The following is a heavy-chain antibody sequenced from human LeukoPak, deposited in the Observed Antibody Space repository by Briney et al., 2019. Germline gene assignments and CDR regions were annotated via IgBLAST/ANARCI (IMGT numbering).Heavy chain of an antibody. Sequence: ASVKVSCKASGYTFTSYGISWVRQAPGQGLEWMGWISAYNGNTNYAQKLQGRVTMTTDTSTSTAYMELRSLRSDDTAVYYCARGHPGFGYYYDSSGYKNWGQGTLVTVSS. CDR1: GYTFTSYG. D-gene: IGHD3-22*01. CDR3: ARGHPGFGYYYDSSGYKN. CDR2: ISAYNGNT. V-gene: IGHV1-18*01. J-gene: IGHJ4*02.